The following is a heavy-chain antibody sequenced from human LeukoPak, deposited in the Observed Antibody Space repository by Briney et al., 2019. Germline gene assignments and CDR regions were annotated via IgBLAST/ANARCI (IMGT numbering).Heavy chain of an antibody. D-gene: IGHD3-22*01. CDR1: GGSISSSSYY. CDR3: ARQYYYDSSGYYLDY. V-gene: IGHV4-39*01. CDR2: IYYSGST. Sequence: PSETLXXTCTVXGGSISSSSYYWGWIRQPPGKGLEWIGSIYYSGSTYYNPSLKSRVTISVDTSKKQFSLKQSSVTAADTAVYYCARQYYYDSSGYYLDYWGQGTLVTVS. J-gene: IGHJ4*02.